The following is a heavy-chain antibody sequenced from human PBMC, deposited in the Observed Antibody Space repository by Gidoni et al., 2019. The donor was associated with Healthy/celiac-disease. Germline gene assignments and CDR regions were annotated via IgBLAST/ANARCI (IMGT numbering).Heavy chain of an antibody. CDR1: GFTFSSYS. D-gene: IGHD6-19*01. CDR3: AREGGSGWYEVDY. V-gene: IGHV3-21*01. Sequence: EVQLVESGGGLVKPGGSLRLSCAASGFTFSSYSMNWVRQAPGKGLGWVSSISSSSSYIYYADSVKGRFTISRDNAKNSLYLQMNSLRAEDTAVYYCAREGGSGWYEVDYWGQGTLVTVSS. CDR2: ISSSSSYI. J-gene: IGHJ4*02.